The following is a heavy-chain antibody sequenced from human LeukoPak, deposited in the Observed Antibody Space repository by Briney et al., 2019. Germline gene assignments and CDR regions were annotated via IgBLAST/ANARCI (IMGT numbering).Heavy chain of an antibody. J-gene: IGHJ4*02. V-gene: IGHV3-33*08. D-gene: IGHD3-10*01. CDR1: GFTFCSYP. CDR2: IWYDGSNK. Sequence: PGGSLRLSCPASGFTFCSYPVHWVRQAPGKGLEWVAVIWYDGSNKYYADSVKGRFTISRDNSKNTLYLQMNSLRAEDTAVYYCATLRGILWFGEFDYWGQGTLVTVSS. CDR3: ATLRGILWFGEFDY.